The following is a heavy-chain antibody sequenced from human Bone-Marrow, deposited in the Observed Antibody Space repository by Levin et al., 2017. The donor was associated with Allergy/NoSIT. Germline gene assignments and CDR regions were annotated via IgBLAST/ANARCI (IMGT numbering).Heavy chain of an antibody. D-gene: IGHD5-12*01. J-gene: IGHJ4*02. CDR3: ARIPKWQYYYFDS. CDR2: VGYSGST. CDR1: GGSITRGDW. Sequence: SGPTLVKPTQTLTLTCTFSGGSITRGDWWSWVRQTPGKGLEWIGEVGYSGSTNYNPSLQSRATLSIDTSKSQFSLKLTSVTAADTAVYYCARIPKWQYYYFDSWGPGTVVTVSS. V-gene: IGHV4-4*02.